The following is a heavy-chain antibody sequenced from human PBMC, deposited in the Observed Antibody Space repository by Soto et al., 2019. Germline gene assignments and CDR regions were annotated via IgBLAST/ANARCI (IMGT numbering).Heavy chain of an antibody. Sequence: EVQLLESGGGLVHPGGSLRLSCAASGFSFTIHAMTWVRQAPGKGLEWVSAISGSGESTKYTDSVKGRFTISRDNSKNTLYLQMSNLRVEDTAVYYCAKDRWSSPEGYFDYWGQGTQVTVSS. D-gene: IGHD6-19*01. V-gene: IGHV3-23*01. J-gene: IGHJ4*02. CDR2: ISGSGEST. CDR1: GFSFTIHA. CDR3: AKDRWSSPEGYFDY.